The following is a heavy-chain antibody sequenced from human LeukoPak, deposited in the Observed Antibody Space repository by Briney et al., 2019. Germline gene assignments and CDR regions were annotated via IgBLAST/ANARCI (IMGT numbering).Heavy chain of an antibody. CDR2: ITSSSSYI. V-gene: IGHV3-21*01. D-gene: IGHD1-14*01. Sequence: GGSLRLSCAASGFTFSGYSMNWVRQAPGKGLEWVSSITSSSSYIYYSDSVKGRFTISRDNAKNSMYLQMNSLRAEDTAVYYCARQVGTSSHYFDYWGQGTLVTVSS. CDR3: ARQVGTSSHYFDY. CDR1: GFTFSGYS. J-gene: IGHJ4*02.